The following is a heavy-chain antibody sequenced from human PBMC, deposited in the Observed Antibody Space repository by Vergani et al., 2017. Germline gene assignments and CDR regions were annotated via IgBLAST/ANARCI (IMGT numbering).Heavy chain of an antibody. CDR1: GGSFSGYY. D-gene: IGHD3-22*01. CDR3: ARHPYYYDSSGYDDAFDI. J-gene: IGHJ3*02. Sequence: QVQLQQWGAGLLKPSETLSLTCAVYGGSFSGYYWSWIRQPPGKGLEWIGEINHSGSTNYNPSLKSRVTISVDTSKNQFSLKLSSVTAADTAVYYCARHPYYYDSSGYDDAFDIWGQGTMVTVSS. CDR2: INHSGST. V-gene: IGHV4-34*01.